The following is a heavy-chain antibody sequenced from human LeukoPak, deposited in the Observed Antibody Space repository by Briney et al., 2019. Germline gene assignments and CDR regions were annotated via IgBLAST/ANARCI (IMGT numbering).Heavy chain of an antibody. CDR1: GVSISSISYS. D-gene: IGHD2-15*01. J-gene: IGHJ2*01. CDR3: ARGYCRGGSCYFFWYFDL. CDR2: IYYSGST. Sequence: PSETLSLTCTVSGVSISSISYSWGWIRQPPGKGLEWIGGIYYSGSTYYNPSLKSRVTISVDTSKNQFSLKLTSVTAADTAVYYCARGYCRGGSCYFFWYFDLWGRGTLVTVSS. V-gene: IGHV4-39*01.